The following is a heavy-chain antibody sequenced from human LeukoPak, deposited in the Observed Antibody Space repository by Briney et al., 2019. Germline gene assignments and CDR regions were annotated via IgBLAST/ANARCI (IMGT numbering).Heavy chain of an antibody. J-gene: IGHJ4*02. V-gene: IGHV3-30-3*01. CDR2: ISYDGSNK. CDR1: GFTFSSYA. CDR3: ARAVDQLLTSPFDY. Sequence: GGSLRLSCAASGFTFSSYAMHWVRQAPGKGLEWVAVISYDGSNKYYADSVKGRFTISRDNSKNTLYLQMNSLRAEDTAVYYCARAVDQLLTSPFDYWGQGTLVTVSS. D-gene: IGHD2-2*01.